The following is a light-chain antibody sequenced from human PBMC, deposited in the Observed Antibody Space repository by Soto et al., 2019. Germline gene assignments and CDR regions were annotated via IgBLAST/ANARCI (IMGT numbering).Light chain of an antibody. CDR3: QHYNNWPRT. CDR2: GTS. CDR1: QSVSRN. J-gene: IGKJ1*01. Sequence: EIVTTEYPATLSVSPGERGTLSCRASQSVSRNLAWYQQKPGQAPRLLIYGTSTRATGIPARFSGSGSGTEFTLTISSLQSEDFAVYYCQHYNNWPRTFGQGTKVEIK. V-gene: IGKV3-15*01.